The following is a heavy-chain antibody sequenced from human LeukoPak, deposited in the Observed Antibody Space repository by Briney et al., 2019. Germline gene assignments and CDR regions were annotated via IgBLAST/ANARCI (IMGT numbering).Heavy chain of an antibody. J-gene: IGHJ4*02. D-gene: IGHD6-19*01. V-gene: IGHV3-7*01. CDR1: GFTFSSYD. CDR3: ARVRQWGYYFDY. Sequence: GGSLRLSCAASGFTFSSYDMSWVRQAPGKGLEWVANIKQDGSEKYYVDSVKGRFTISRDNAKNSLYLQMNSLRAEDTAVYYCARVRQWGYYFDYRGQGTLVTVSS. CDR2: IKQDGSEK.